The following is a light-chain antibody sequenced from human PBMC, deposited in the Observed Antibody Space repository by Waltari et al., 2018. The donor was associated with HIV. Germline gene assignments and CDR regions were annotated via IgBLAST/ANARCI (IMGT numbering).Light chain of an antibody. V-gene: IGLV3-1*01. CDR3: QAWGTNTVV. Sequence: SYELTQPPSVSVAPGQTASTSCSGDNMGDTYVSWYQQRPGQSPVLVIYEDTKLPSGIPERFSGSNAGNTATVTVSGTQAMDEADYYCQAWGTNTVVFGGGTKLTVL. J-gene: IGLJ2*01. CDR2: EDT. CDR1: NMGDTY.